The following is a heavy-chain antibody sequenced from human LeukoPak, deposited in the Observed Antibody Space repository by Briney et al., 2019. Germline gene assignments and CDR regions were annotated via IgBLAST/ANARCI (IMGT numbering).Heavy chain of an antibody. CDR3: AKDPQYDFWSGYFAPFDY. D-gene: IGHD3-3*01. CDR1: GFTFSNYA. CDR2: ISGSGGST. Sequence: GGSLRLSCAVSGFTFSNYAMSWVRQAPGKGLEWVSGISGSGGSTYYADSVKGRFNLSRDNPKNTLYLQMHSLRAEDTAVYYCAKDPQYDFWSGYFAPFDYWGQGTLVTASS. V-gene: IGHV3-23*01. J-gene: IGHJ4*02.